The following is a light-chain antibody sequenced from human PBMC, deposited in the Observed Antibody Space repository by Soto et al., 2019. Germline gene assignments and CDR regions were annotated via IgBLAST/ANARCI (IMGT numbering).Light chain of an antibody. J-gene: IGLJ1*01. V-gene: IGLV1-47*01. CDR2: RNN. Sequence: QSVLTQPPSASGTPGQRVTISCSGSSSNIGSNYVYWYQQLPGTAPKLLIYRNNQRPSGVPDRFSGSKSGTSASLAISGLRSEVEPDYYCPAGDDSLSGFNGFGSGTKVTVL. CDR3: PAGDDSLSGFNG. CDR1: SSNIGSNY.